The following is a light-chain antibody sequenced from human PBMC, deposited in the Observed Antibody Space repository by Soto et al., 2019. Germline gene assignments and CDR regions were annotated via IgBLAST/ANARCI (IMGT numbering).Light chain of an antibody. CDR2: EVS. J-gene: IGLJ3*02. CDR1: SSVVGGYNY. V-gene: IGLV2-14*01. CDR3: SSYTSISTRV. Sequence: QSVMTQPASVSGSPGQSITISCTGTSSVVGGYNYVSWYQQHPGKAPKLMIYEVSNRPSGVSNRFSGSKSGNTASLTISGLQTEDEADYYCSSYTSISTRVFGGGTKLTVL.